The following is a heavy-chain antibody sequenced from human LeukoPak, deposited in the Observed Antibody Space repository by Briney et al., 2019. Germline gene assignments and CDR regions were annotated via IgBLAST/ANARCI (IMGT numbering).Heavy chain of an antibody. CDR1: GGSISSYY. V-gene: IGHV4-4*07. CDR3: ARDSPRYCSGGSCYSYMSAFDI. D-gene: IGHD2-15*01. J-gene: IGHJ3*02. Sequence: PSETLSLTCTVSGGSISSYYWSWIRQPAGKGLEWIGRIYTSGSTNYNPSLKSRVTTSVDTSKNQFSLKLSSVTAADTAVYYCARDSPRYCSGGSCYSYMSAFDIWGQGTMVTVSS. CDR2: IYTSGST.